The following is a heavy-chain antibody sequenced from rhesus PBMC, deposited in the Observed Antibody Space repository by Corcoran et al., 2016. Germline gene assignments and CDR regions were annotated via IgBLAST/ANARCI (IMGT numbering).Heavy chain of an antibody. J-gene: IGHJ4*01. D-gene: IGHD1-44*01. CDR1: GGSISSNYYS. V-gene: IGHV4-122*02. Sequence: QVQLQESGPGLVNPSETLSLTCAVSGGSISSNYYSWSWIRQPPGKGLEWIGYITYSGNATSNPSLKSRVTISRHTSKNQVSLNLVSVTAADTAVYYCARAGRATDFDFWGQGVLVTVSS. CDR2: ITYSGNA. CDR3: ARAGRATDFDF.